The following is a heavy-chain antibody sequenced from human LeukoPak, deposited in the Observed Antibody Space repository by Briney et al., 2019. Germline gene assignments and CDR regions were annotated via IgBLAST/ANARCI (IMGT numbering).Heavy chain of an antibody. CDR1: GFTFSSYA. CDR2: ISGNDDRT. J-gene: IGHJ4*02. D-gene: IGHD5-18*01. Sequence: PGGSLRLSCAASGFTFSSYAMHWVRQAPGKGLEWVSAISGNDDRTYYADSVKGRFTISRDNSKNTLYLQMNSLRAEDTAVYYCAKEQLTSGYSFLTDYWGQGTLVTVSS. V-gene: IGHV3-23*01. CDR3: AKEQLTSGYSFLTDY.